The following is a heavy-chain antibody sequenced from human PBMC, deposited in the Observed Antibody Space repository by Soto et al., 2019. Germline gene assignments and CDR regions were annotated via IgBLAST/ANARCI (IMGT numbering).Heavy chain of an antibody. CDR2: IYYSGST. V-gene: IGHV4-31*03. J-gene: IGHJ4*02. CDR3: ARAPRDSSGYRLDY. D-gene: IGHD3-22*01. CDR1: GGSISSGGYY. Sequence: SETLSLTCTVSGGSISSGGYYWSWIRQHPGKGLEWIGYIYYSGSTYYNPSLKSRVTISVDTSKNQFSLKLSSVTAADTAVYYCARAPRDSSGYRLDYWGQGTLVTVSS.